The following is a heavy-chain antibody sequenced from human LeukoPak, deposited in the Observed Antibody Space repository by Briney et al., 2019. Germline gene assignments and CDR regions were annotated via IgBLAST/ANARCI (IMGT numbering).Heavy chain of an antibody. J-gene: IGHJ5*02. V-gene: IGHV4-59*08. D-gene: IGHD1-14*01. Sequence: SETLSLTCTVSGGSISSYYWSWIRQLPGKGLEWIGYIYYSGSTNYNPSLKSRVTISVDTSKNQFSLKLSSVTAADTAVYYCARHGIPYNWFDPWGQGTLVTVSS. CDR1: GGSISSYY. CDR2: IYYSGST. CDR3: ARHGIPYNWFDP.